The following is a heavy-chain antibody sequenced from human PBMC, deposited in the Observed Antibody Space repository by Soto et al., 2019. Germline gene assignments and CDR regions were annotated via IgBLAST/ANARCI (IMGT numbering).Heavy chain of an antibody. CDR3: ARDRVVAAVTYYYYGMDV. V-gene: IGHV4-30-4*01. J-gene: IGHJ6*02. Sequence: SETLSLTCTVSGGSISSGDYYWSWIRQPPGKGLEWIGYIYYSGSTYYNPSHKSRVTISVDTSKNQFSLKLSSVTAADTAVYYCARDRVVAAVTYYYYGMDVWGQGTTVTVSS. CDR1: GGSISSGDYY. D-gene: IGHD2-15*01. CDR2: IYYSGST.